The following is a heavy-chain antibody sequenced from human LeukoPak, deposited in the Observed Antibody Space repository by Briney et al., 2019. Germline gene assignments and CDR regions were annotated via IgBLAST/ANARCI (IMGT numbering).Heavy chain of an antibody. V-gene: IGHV3-30*18. Sequence: GGSPRLSCAASGYTFSGYGMNWVRQAPGKGLEWVAITSYDGSEKYYADSVKGRFTISRDNSKNTLYLLVNCLRAEDTAVYYCAKATPLYYDSGSYLYYFDYWGRGTLVTVSS. CDR1: GYTFSGYG. CDR2: TSYDGSEK. D-gene: IGHD3-10*01. CDR3: AKATPLYYDSGSYLYYFDY. J-gene: IGHJ4*02.